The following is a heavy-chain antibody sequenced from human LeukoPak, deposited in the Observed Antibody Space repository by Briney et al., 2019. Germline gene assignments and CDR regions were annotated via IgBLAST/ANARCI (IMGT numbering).Heavy chain of an antibody. CDR3: ASGRDSSGYYYGSLDY. Sequence: ASVKVSCKASGYTFTGYYMHWVRQAPGQGLEWMGRINPNSGGTNYAQKFQGRVTMTRDTSISTAYMELSRLRSDDTAVYYCASGRDSSGYYYGSLDYWGQGTLVTVSS. CDR2: INPNSGGT. D-gene: IGHD3-22*01. V-gene: IGHV1-2*06. CDR1: GYTFTGYY. J-gene: IGHJ4*02.